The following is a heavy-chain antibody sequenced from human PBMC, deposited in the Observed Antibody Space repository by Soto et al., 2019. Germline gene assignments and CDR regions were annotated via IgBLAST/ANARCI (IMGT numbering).Heavy chain of an antibody. CDR2: ISYDGSNK. CDR1: GFTFSSYG. CDR3: AKDHFGGVYESYVDY. V-gene: IGHV3-30*18. D-gene: IGHD3-16*01. Sequence: QVQLVESGGGVVQPGRSLRLSCAASGFTFSSYGMHWVRQAPGKGLEWVAVISYDGSNKYYADSVKGRFTISRDNSKNTLYLQMNSLRAEDTAVYYCAKDHFGGVYESYVDYWGQGTLVTVSS. J-gene: IGHJ4*02.